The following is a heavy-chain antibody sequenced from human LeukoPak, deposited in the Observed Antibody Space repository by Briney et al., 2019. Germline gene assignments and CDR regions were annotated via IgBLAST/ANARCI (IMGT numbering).Heavy chain of an antibody. J-gene: IGHJ4*02. Sequence: GGSLRLSCAASGFTFSSYGMSWVRQAPGKGLEWVSAISGSGGSTYYADSVKGRFTISRDNSKNTLYLQMNSLRAENTAVYYCAKEGHYDYVWGSYRTYYFDYWGQGTLVTVSS. CDR3: AKEGHYDYVWGSYRTYYFDY. CDR1: GFTFSSYG. D-gene: IGHD3-16*02. V-gene: IGHV3-23*01. CDR2: ISGSGGST.